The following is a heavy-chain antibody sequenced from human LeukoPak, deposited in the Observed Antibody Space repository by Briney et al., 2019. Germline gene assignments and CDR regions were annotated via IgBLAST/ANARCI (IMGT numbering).Heavy chain of an antibody. V-gene: IGHV3-48*03. CDR1: GFTFSSYE. CDR3: ERDPMITFGGVIVHYFGY. Sequence: GGSLRLYCAASGFTFSSYEMNWVRQAPGKGLEWVSYLSSSGSTIYYADSVKGRFTISRDNAKNSLYLQMNSLRAEDTDVYYCERDPMITFGGVIVHYFGYWGQGTLVTVSS. D-gene: IGHD3-16*02. J-gene: IGHJ4*02. CDR2: LSSSGSTI.